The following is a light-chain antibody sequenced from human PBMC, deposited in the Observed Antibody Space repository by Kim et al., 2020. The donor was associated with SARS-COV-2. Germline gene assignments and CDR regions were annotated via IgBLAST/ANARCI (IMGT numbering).Light chain of an antibody. V-gene: IGLV3-1*01. CDR3: QAWDSSTWV. J-gene: IGLJ3*02. CDR1: KLGDKY. Sequence: ESPGHTARFPCAGDKLGDKYSFWYQQKPGQSPVLVIYQDSKRPSGIPERFSGSNSGNTATLTISGTQAMDEADYYCQAWDSSTWVFGGGTQLTVL. CDR2: QDS.